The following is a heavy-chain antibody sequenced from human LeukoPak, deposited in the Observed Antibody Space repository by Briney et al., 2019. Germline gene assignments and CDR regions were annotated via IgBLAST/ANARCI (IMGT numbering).Heavy chain of an antibody. J-gene: IGHJ4*02. CDR1: GFTFSSYA. V-gene: IGHV3-30*02. D-gene: IGHD2-2*01. Sequence: GGSLRLSCAASGFTFSSYAMHWVRQAPGKGLEWVAFIRYDGSNKYYADSVKGRFTISRDNSKNALYLQMNSLRAEDTAVYYCAKTPLGYCSSTSCPFDYWGQGTLVTVSS. CDR2: IRYDGSNK. CDR3: AKTPLGYCSSTSCPFDY.